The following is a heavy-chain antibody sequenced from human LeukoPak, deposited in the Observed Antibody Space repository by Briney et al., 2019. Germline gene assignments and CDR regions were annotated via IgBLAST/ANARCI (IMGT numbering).Heavy chain of an antibody. Sequence: ASVKVSCKASGYTFTSYDINWVRQATGRGLEWMGWMNPNSGNTGYAQKFQGRVTMTRYTSISTAYMELSSLRSEDTAVYYCARAAPRSSSIETYYFDYWGQGTLVTVSS. CDR3: ARAAPRSSSIETYYFDY. V-gene: IGHV1-8*01. CDR2: MNPNSGNT. D-gene: IGHD6-13*01. J-gene: IGHJ4*02. CDR1: GYTFTSYD.